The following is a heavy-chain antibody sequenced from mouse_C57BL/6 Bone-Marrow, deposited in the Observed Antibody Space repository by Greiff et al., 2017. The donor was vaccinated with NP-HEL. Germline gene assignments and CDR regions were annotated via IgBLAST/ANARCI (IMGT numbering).Heavy chain of an antibody. D-gene: IGHD1-1*02. CDR2: IDPSDSYT. Sequence: VQLQQPGAELVRPGTSVKLSCKASGYTFTSYWMHWVKQRPGQGLEWIGVIDPSDSYTNYNQKFKGKATLTVDTSSSTAYMQLSSLTSEDSAVYYCARGSYDAMDYWGQGTSVTVSS. CDR3: ARGSYDAMDY. J-gene: IGHJ4*01. CDR1: GYTFTSYW. V-gene: IGHV1-59*01.